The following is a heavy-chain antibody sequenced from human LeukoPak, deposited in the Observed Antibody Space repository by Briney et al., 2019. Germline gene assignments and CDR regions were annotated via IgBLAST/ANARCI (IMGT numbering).Heavy chain of an antibody. CDR1: GGSISSDRFY. CDR3: ARVPDWTYVPDY. D-gene: IGHD3-16*01. CDR2: IKSSNT. V-gene: IGHV4-61*02. Sequence: PSETLSLTCTVYGGSISSDRFYWKWVRQPAGKGLEWIGRIKSSNTNYNPSLKRRVSISLDTSTNQFSLKLSSLTAADTAVYYCARVPDWTYVPDYWGQGTLVTVSS. J-gene: IGHJ4*02.